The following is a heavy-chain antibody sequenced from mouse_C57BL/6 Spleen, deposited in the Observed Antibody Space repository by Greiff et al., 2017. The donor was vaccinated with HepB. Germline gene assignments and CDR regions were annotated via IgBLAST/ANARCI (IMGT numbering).Heavy chain of an antibody. CDR2: IDPETGGT. CDR3: TRWYYGSGGYFDV. D-gene: IGHD1-1*01. CDR1: GYTFTDYE. V-gene: IGHV1-15*01. J-gene: IGHJ1*03. Sequence: VKLLESGAELVRPGASVTLSCKASGYTFTDYEMHWVKQTPVHGLEWIGAIDPETGGTAYNQKFKGKAILTADKSSSTAYMELRSLTSEDSAVYYCTRWYYGSGGYFDVWGTGTTVTVSS.